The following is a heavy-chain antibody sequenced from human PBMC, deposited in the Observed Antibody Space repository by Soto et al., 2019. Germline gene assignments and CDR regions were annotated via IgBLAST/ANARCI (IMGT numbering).Heavy chain of an antibody. CDR3: ARGDCVGGSCYSLAGSFYYYMDA. Sequence: ESGGGLVQPGGSLRLSFAASGFTFRNYWMYWVRQAQGRGRGWVSRINREGSVSTSADSVKGRLTISRDNVKNTLYLLMDSLRAEDTAVYYCARGDCVGGSCYSLAGSFYYYMDAWGKGTTVTV. J-gene: IGHJ6*03. CDR2: INREGSVS. CDR1: GFTFRNYW. D-gene: IGHD2-15*01. V-gene: IGHV3-74*02.